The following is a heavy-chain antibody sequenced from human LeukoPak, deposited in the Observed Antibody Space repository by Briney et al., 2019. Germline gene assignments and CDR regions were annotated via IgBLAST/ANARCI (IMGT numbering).Heavy chain of an antibody. CDR1: GDSVSSNSAA. CDR3: AKDQVVTAIRPDAFDI. V-gene: IGHV6-1*01. CDR2: TYYRSKWYN. J-gene: IGHJ3*02. Sequence: SQTLSLTCAISGDSVSSNSAAWNWIRQSPSRGLEWLGRTYYRSKWYNDYAVSVKSRITINPDTSKNQFSLQLNSVTPEDTAVYYCAKDQVVTAIRPDAFDIWGQGTMVTVSS. D-gene: IGHD2-21*02.